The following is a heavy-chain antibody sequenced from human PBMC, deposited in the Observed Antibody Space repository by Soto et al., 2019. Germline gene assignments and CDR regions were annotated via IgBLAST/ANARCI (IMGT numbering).Heavy chain of an antibody. D-gene: IGHD3-3*01. CDR3: ARRDTSGFLRYFDT. J-gene: IGHJ4*02. CDR2: IVPNVGTV. Sequence: QVKLVQSGPEVKKHGTSVKVSCKTSGGTLSSFITYPINWARQAPGQGPEWMGGIVPNVGTVNYAQRFQGRVTITAAKSTGTSNMELNNLRSEDTARYYCARRDTSGFLRYFDTWGQGTLVTVS. CDR1: GGTLSSFITYP. V-gene: IGHV1-69*06.